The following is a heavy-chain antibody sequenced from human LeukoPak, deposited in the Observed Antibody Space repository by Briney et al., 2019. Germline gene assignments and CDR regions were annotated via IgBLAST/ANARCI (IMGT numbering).Heavy chain of an antibody. CDR2: IYYTGSP. CDR1: GGFINSSSYY. CDR3: LRRGGFYSSGKTYWFDP. J-gene: IGHJ5*02. Sequence: SETLSLTCTVSGGFINSSSYYWVWIRQPPGKGLEWIGTIYYTGSPYYNPSLKSRVTISIDTSKNQFPLKLSSVTAADRAVYYLLRRGGFYSSGKTYWFDPWGQGTLVTVSS. D-gene: IGHD3-10*01. V-gene: IGHV4-39*01.